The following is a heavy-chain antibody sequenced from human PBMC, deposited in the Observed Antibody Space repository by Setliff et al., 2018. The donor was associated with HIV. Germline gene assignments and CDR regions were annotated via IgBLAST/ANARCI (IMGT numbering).Heavy chain of an antibody. CDR1: GDSISSNNYY. D-gene: IGHD2-21*02. J-gene: IGHJ4*02. V-gene: IGHV4-39*07. Sequence: SETLSLTCTVSGDSISSNNYYWGWIRQPPGKGPEWIGSIFYSETVYYGGRTYYSPSLKSRVTISVDTSKNQFSLSLTSVTAADTAVYYCARGVRLLTPHYWGQGTLVTVSS. CDR2: IFYSETVYYGGRT. CDR3: ARGVRLLTPHY.